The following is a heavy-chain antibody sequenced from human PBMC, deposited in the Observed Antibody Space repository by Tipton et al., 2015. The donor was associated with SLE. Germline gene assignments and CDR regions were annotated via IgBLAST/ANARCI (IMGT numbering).Heavy chain of an antibody. V-gene: IGHV4-59*01. Sequence: TLSLTCTISGDSISSYYWNWIRQPPGKGLEWLGYVYYSGSTNYNPSLKSRVTISVDTSKNQFSLKLSSVTAADTAVYYCASPYDYYGMDVWGQGTTVTVSS. D-gene: IGHD2-2*01. CDR2: VYYSGST. CDR1: GDSISSYY. J-gene: IGHJ6*02. CDR3: ASPYDYYGMDV.